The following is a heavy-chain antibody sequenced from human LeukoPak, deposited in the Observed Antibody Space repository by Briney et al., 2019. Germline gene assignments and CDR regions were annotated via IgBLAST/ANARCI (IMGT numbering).Heavy chain of an antibody. CDR2: IIPIFGTA. CDR3: ARQYDILTGHLDY. Sequence: SVKVSCKASGGTFSSYAISWVRQAPGQGLEWMGRIIPIFGTANYAQKFQGRVTITTDESTSTAYMELSSLRSGDTAVYYCARQYDILTGHLDYWGQGTLVTVSS. J-gene: IGHJ4*02. D-gene: IGHD3-9*01. V-gene: IGHV1-69*05. CDR1: GGTFSSYA.